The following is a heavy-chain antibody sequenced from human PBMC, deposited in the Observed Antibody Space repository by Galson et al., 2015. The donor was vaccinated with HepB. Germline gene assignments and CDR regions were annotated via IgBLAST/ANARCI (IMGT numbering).Heavy chain of an antibody. CDR1: GGSFSSDY. CDR2: INYSGST. J-gene: IGHJ4*02. CDR3: ARGQVGATTLLDY. Sequence: ETLSLTCTVSGGSFSSDYCNWIRQPPGKGLEWIGYINYSGSTNCNPSLKSRVTISVDTSKNQFSLKLSSMTAADTAVYYCARGQVGATTLLDYWGQGTLVTVSS. V-gene: IGHV4-59*01. D-gene: IGHD1-26*01.